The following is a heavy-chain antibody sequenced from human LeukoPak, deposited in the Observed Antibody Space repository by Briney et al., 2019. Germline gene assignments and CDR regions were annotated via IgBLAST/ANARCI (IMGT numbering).Heavy chain of an antibody. CDR1: RFRFASYG. Sequence: SGGSLRLSCAASRFRFASYGMHWVRQAPGNGLEWVAYIRYDGSDKYYADSVKGRFTISRDNSKNTLSLQMTTLRPDDTAIYYCARDTSVGAAYFDVWGQGALVAVSS. J-gene: IGHJ4*02. D-gene: IGHD2-15*01. CDR2: IRYDGSDK. CDR3: ARDTSVGAAYFDV. V-gene: IGHV3-30*02.